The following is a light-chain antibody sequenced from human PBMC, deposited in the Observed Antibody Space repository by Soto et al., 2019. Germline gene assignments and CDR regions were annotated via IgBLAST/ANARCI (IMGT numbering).Light chain of an antibody. J-gene: IGKJ1*01. V-gene: IGKV3-15*01. CDR3: QQYNNWPGT. CDR1: QSVRSS. Sequence: VMTQSPAPLSVSPGERATLSCWASQSVRSSLAWYQQKPGQAPRLLIYDASARATDIPARFSGSGSGTEFTLTISSLQSEDSAVYYCQQYNNWPGTFGQGTKVDI. CDR2: DAS.